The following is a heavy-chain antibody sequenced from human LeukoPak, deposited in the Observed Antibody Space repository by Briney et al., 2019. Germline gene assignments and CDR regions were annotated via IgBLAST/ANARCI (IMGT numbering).Heavy chain of an antibody. CDR3: ARGRGLGVVSPYFDY. Sequence: PGGSLRLSCAASGFTFSSNDMSWVRQAPGNGLERVSVIYGDGRTSHSASVRGRFTISRDNSKNIVSLQMNNLRAEDTAVYYCARGRGLGVVSPYFDYWGQGTLVTVSS. CDR1: GFTFSSND. CDR2: IYGDGRT. V-gene: IGHV3-53*01. J-gene: IGHJ4*02. D-gene: IGHD3-3*01.